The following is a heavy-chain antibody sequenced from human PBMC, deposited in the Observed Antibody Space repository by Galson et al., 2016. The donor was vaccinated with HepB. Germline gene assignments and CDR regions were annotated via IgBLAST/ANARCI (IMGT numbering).Heavy chain of an antibody. D-gene: IGHD2-15*01. CDR1: GYTFTGYY. Sequence: SVKVSCKASGYTFTGYYIHWVRQAPGQGPEWMGWINPDNSVTHYAQNFQGRVIMARDTSISTAYMELSWLRSDDSAVYYCARDLTLDSHNAFDIWGQGTMVTVSS. V-gene: IGHV1-2*02. CDR2: INPDNSVT. CDR3: ARDLTLDSHNAFDI. J-gene: IGHJ3*02.